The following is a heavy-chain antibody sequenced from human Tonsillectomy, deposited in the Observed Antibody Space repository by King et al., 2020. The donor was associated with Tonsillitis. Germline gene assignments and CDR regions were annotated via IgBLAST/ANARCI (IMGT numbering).Heavy chain of an antibody. CDR1: GFTFSSYG. J-gene: IGHJ3*02. CDR2: IRYDGSDK. V-gene: IGHV3-30*02. Sequence: QVQLVESGGGVVQPGGSLRLSCAASGFTFSSYGMHWVRQPPGKGLEGVAFIRYDGSDKYYADSVKGRFTISRDSFKNTLYLQMNSRRTEDTAMYYCAKDPGEIWGQGTMVTVSS. CDR3: AKDPGEI.